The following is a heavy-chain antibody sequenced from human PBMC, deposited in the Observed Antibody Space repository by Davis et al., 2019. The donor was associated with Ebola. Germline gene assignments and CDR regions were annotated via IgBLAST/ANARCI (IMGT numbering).Heavy chain of an antibody. CDR3: AKGLGYCGFGSCSPDVFDM. J-gene: IGHJ3*02. Sequence: GESLKISCSASGFDFSTYGMNWVRQAPGKGLEWVSSISAGGGGTHYADSVRGRFTISRDNSRKILYLQMDSLRDEDSASYYCAKGLGYCGFGSCSPDVFDMWGQGTMVAVSS. CDR1: GFDFSTYG. V-gene: IGHV3-23*01. D-gene: IGHD3-10*01. CDR2: ISAGGGGT.